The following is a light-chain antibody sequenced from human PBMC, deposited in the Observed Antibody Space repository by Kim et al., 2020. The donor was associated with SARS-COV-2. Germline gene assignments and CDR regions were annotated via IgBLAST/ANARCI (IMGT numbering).Light chain of an antibody. J-gene: IGKJ1*01. CDR3: QQSHSTPRT. CDR2: AAS. V-gene: IGKV1-39*01. Sequence: GDRVTITCRTSQSISSYLNWYQQKPGKAPKFLIYAASNLQSGGPSRFSGSGSGTDFTLTITSLQPEDFATYYCQQSHSTPRTFGQGTKVDIK. CDR1: QSISSY.